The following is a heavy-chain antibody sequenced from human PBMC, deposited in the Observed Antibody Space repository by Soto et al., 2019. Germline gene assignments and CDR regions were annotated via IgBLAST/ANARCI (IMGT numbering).Heavy chain of an antibody. D-gene: IGHD3-3*01. J-gene: IGHJ4*02. CDR2: IYYSGST. Sequence: QVQLQESGPGLVKPSQTLSLTCTVSGGSISSGGYYWSWIRQHPGKGLEWIGYIYYSGSTYYNPSLKSRVTISVDTSKNQFSLKLSSVTATDTAVYYCARDAPSWVFGVVTRSFDYWGQGTLVTVSS. V-gene: IGHV4-31*03. CDR1: GGSISSGGYY. CDR3: ARDAPSWVFGVVTRSFDY.